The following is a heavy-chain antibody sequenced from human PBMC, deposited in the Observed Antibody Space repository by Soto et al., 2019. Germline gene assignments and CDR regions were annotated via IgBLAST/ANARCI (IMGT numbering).Heavy chain of an antibody. CDR2: IWYDGSNK. V-gene: IGHV3-33*01. CDR1: GFIYSTYA. J-gene: IGHJ4*02. Sequence: QVQLVESGGGVVQPGRSLRLSCAASGFIYSTYAMHWVRQAPGKGLECVALIWYDGSNKYYADSVKGRFTISRDNSKNTLYLQMDSLRAEDTAIYYCARDMATYPVASPQDSWGQGTLVTVSS. CDR3: ARDMATYPVASPQDS. D-gene: IGHD5-12*01.